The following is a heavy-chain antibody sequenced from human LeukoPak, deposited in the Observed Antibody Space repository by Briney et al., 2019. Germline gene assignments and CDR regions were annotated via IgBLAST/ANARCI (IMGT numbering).Heavy chain of an antibody. Sequence: ASVKVSCKASGYTFTSYAMNWVRQAPGQGLEWMGWINTNTGNPTYAQGFTGRFVFSLDTSVSTAYLQISSLKAEDTAVYYCAGDMQDYVWGSYRYHEGADYWGQGTLVTVSS. CDR1: GYTFTSYA. CDR3: AGDMQDYVWGSYRYHEGADY. V-gene: IGHV7-4-1*02. D-gene: IGHD3-16*02. CDR2: INTNTGNP. J-gene: IGHJ4*02.